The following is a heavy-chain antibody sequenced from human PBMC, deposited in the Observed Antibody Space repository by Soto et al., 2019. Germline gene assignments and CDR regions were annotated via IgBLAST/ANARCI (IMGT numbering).Heavy chain of an antibody. Sequence: AHLLESGGGLVQPGGSLRLSCAASGFTFSNYAMGWVRQAPGKGLEWFSAITDGGGDTYYADSVKGRFTISRDNSDNTLHLQMNSLRAEDTAVYYCAKGSAGSRPYYFDYWGQGTLVTVSS. CDR3: AKGSAGSRPYYFDY. CDR1: GFTFSNYA. V-gene: IGHV3-23*01. J-gene: IGHJ4*02. CDR2: ITDGGGDT. D-gene: IGHD6-13*01.